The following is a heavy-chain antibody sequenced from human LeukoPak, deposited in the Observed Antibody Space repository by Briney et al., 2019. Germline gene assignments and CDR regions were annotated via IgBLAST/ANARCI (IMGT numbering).Heavy chain of an antibody. Sequence: GGSLRLSCAASGFTLSTYWMHWVRQGPGKGLVWVSCINSDGSRTTYADSVKGRFTISRDNAKNTLYLQMNTLRVEDTAVYYCARGSWSAADTNIDYWGQGTLVTVSS. CDR2: INSDGSRT. D-gene: IGHD6-13*01. CDR3: ARGSWSAADTNIDY. V-gene: IGHV3-74*01. CDR1: GFTLSTYW. J-gene: IGHJ4*02.